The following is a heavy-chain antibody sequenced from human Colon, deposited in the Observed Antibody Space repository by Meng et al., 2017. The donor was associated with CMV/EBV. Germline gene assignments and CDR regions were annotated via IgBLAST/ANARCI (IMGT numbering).Heavy chain of an antibody. CDR2: IYFRGST. Sequence: VSGYSFSTSTYYWAWIRQPPGRGLEWIGSIYFRGSTYYNPSLKSRVAMSLDTSKSQFSLNLTSMTAADTAMYYCAREGYPGGSEFGPWGQGTLVTVSS. J-gene: IGHJ5*02. CDR1: GYSFSTSTYY. V-gene: IGHV4-39*07. D-gene: IGHD2-15*01. CDR3: AREGYPGGSEFGP.